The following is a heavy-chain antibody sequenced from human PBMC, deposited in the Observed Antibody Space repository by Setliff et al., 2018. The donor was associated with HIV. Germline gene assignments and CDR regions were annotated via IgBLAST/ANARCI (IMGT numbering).Heavy chain of an antibody. CDR3: ATDYNYYDSSGPILRRGDAFDI. CDR1: GYTLTELS. CDR2: FDPEDGET. J-gene: IGHJ3*02. D-gene: IGHD3-22*01. Sequence: ASVKVSCKVSGYTLTELSMHWVRQAPGKGLEWMGGFDPEDGETIYAQKFQGRVTMTEDTSTDTDYMELSSLRSEDTAVYYCATDYNYYDSSGPILRRGDAFDIWGQGTMVTVSS. V-gene: IGHV1-24*01.